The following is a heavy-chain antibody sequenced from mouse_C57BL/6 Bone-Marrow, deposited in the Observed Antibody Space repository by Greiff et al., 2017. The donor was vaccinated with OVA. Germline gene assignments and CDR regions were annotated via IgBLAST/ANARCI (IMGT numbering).Heavy chain of an antibody. CDR2: IYPRSGNT. CDR3: ARRYNNYVLNYYAMDY. CDR1: GYTFTSYG. J-gene: IGHJ4*01. Sequence: QVQLMESGAELARPGASVKLSCKASGYTFTSYGISWVKQRPGQGLEWIGEIYPRSGNTYYNEKFKGKAILTADKSSSTAYMELRSLTSEDSAVYYCARRYNNYVLNYYAMDYWGQGTSVTVSS. V-gene: IGHV1-81*01. D-gene: IGHD2-5*01.